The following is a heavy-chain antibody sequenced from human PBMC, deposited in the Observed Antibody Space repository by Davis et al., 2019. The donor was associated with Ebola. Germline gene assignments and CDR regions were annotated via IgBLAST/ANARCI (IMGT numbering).Heavy chain of an antibody. CDR2: ISSSSSYI. CDR3: ARDNVVVVAATAVDY. J-gene: IGHJ4*02. Sequence: GESLKISCAASGFTFSSYSMNWVRQAPGKGLEWVSSISSSSSYIYYADSVKGRFTISRDNAKNSLYLQMNSLRAEDTAVYYCARDNVVVVAATAVDYWGQGTLVTVSS. D-gene: IGHD2-15*01. V-gene: IGHV3-21*01. CDR1: GFTFSSYS.